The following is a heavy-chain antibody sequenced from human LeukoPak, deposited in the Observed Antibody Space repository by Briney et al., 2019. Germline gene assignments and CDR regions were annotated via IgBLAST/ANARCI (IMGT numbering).Heavy chain of an antibody. D-gene: IGHD1-26*01. J-gene: IGHJ5*02. CDR2: IYSSGST. V-gene: IGHV4-4*07. CDR3: ARGGNYWPQWWFDP. Sequence: SETLSLTCTVSGGSISSSYWSWIRQPAGKGLEWIGRIYSSGSTNYNPSLKSRVTMSLDASKNQFSLELNSVTPADTAVYYCARGGNYWPQWWFDPWGRGTLVSVSS. CDR1: GGSISSSY.